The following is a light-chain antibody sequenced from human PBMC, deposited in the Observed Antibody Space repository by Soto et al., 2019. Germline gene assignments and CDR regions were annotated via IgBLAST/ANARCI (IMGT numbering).Light chain of an antibody. CDR2: AAS. CDR1: QSISSY. Sequence: DIQMTQSPSSLSASVGDRVTITCRASQSISSYLNWYQQKPGKAPKLLIYAASSLQSGVPSRSSVSGSGTDFTLTISSLQPEDCATYYCQQSYNTQLTFGGETKVEIK. J-gene: IGKJ4*01. V-gene: IGKV1-39*01. CDR3: QQSYNTQLT.